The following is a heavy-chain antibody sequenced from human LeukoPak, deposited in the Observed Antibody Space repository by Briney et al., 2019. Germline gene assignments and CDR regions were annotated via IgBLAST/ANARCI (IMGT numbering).Heavy chain of an antibody. D-gene: IGHD2-2*02. V-gene: IGHV3-30*02. J-gene: IGHJ4*02. CDR2: IRYDGSNK. Sequence: GGSLRLSCAASGFTFSSYGMHWVRQAPGKGLEWVAFIRYDGSNKYYADSVKGRFTISRDNSKNTLYLQMNSLRAEDTAVYYCARDLYCSSTSCYRYYFDYWGQGTLVTVSS. CDR3: ARDLYCSSTSCYRYYFDY. CDR1: GFTFSSYG.